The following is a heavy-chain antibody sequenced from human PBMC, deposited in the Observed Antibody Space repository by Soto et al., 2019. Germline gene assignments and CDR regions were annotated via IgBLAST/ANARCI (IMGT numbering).Heavy chain of an antibody. CDR1: GGSVSDKTYY. CDR2: VYYSGTT. J-gene: IGHJ4*02. CDR3: ATTKAVPNTLRSRHFFDY. V-gene: IGHV4-61*01. Sequence: PSETLSLTCSVSGGSVSDKTYYWSWIRQPPGKRLEWIGYVYYSGTTNYNPSLKSRVTISVDLSKNRFSLRLGSVTTADTALYYCATTKAVPNTLRSRHFFDYWGQGTLVTVSS. D-gene: IGHD1-1*01.